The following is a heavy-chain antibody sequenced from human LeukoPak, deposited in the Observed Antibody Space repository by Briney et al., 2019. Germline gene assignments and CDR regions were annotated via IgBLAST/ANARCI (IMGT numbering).Heavy chain of an antibody. CDR2: IRYDGSNK. Sequence: GRSLRLSCAASGFTFSSYGMHWVRQAPGKGLEWVAFIRYDGSNKYYADSVKGRFTISRDNSKNTLYLQMNSLRAEDTAVYYCAKDPTVTMGPHYFDYWGQGTLVTVSS. D-gene: IGHD4-17*01. CDR1: GFTFSSYG. J-gene: IGHJ4*02. CDR3: AKDPTVTMGPHYFDY. V-gene: IGHV3-30*02.